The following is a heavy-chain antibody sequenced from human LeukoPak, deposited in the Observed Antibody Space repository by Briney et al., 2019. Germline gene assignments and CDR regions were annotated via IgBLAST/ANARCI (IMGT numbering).Heavy chain of an antibody. V-gene: IGHV4-59*08. CDR2: IFHSGTT. J-gene: IGHJ6*03. CDR1: GDSISSDY. D-gene: IGHD3-9*01. Sequence: SDSLSLTCNVSGDSISSDYWSWIRQTPGKGLEWIGFIFHSGTTDYNPSLQSRATISIDTSRKSFSLKLLSVTAADTAVYYCARTRPQDYDTSYMDVWGTGATVTVSS. CDR3: ARTRPQDYDTSYMDV.